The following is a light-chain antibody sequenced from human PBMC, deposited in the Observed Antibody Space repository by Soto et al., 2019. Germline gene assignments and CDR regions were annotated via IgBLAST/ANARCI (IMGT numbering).Light chain of an antibody. V-gene: IGKV1-33*01. J-gene: IGKJ3*01. Sequence: DTQMTQSPSSLSASVGDRVTSTCQASQDISKELNWYQQKPGQAPTLLIYDASDLQTGVPSRFSGSGSGTDFTFTISSLQPKDVATYSYQQYDNLPFTVGPGTKVEI. CDR1: QDISKE. CDR2: DAS. CDR3: QQYDNLPFT.